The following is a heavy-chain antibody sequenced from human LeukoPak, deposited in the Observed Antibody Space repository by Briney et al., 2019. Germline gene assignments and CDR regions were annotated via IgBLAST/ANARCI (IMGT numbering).Heavy chain of an antibody. J-gene: IGHJ5*02. V-gene: IGHV1-2*02. CDR1: GYTFTSYY. CDR3: ARVRSGLLPPFDP. D-gene: IGHD2-15*01. CDR2: INPNSGGT. Sequence: ASVKVSCKASGYTFTSYYMHWVRQAPGQGLEWMGWINPNSGGTNYAQKFQGRVTMTRDTSISTAYMELSRLRSDDTAVYYCARVRSGLLPPFDPWGQGTLVTVSS.